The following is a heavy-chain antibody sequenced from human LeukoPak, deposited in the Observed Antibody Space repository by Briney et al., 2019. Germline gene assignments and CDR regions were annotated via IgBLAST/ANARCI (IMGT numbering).Heavy chain of an antibody. CDR1: GFTFSSYG. Sequence: PGRSLRLSCAASGFTFSSYGMHWVRQAPGKGLEWVAVISYDGSNKYYADSVKGRLTISRDNSKNTLYLQLNSLRAEDTAVYYCARQHCSGGDCYFFDWGQGTLVTVSS. D-gene: IGHD2-15*01. CDR2: ISYDGSNK. CDR3: ARQHCSGGDCYFFD. J-gene: IGHJ4*02. V-gene: IGHV3-30*03.